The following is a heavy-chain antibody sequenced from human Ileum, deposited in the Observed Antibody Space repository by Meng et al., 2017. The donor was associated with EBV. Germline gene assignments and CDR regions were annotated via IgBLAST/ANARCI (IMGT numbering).Heavy chain of an antibody. J-gene: IGHJ4*02. Sequence: QLPLDLLCSTLVKPTPGPPLTCSSAGFSLTFSGVGVGWIRQPPGKALEWLAIIYWNDDKRYSPSLKSRLTVTRDTSTNQVVLILTNVDPVDTATYYCARRPGSPSTRFDYWGQGTLVTVSS. D-gene: IGHD3-16*01. CDR2: IYWNDDK. CDR3: ARRPGSPSTRFDY. CDR1: GFSLTFSGVG. V-gene: IGHV2-5*01.